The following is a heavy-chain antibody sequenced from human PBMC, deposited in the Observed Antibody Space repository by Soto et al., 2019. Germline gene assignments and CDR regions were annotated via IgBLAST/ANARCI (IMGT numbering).Heavy chain of an antibody. J-gene: IGHJ3*02. Sequence: PGGSLRLSCAASGFTFSSYAMSWVRPAPGKGLEWVSAISGSGGSTYYAYSVKGRFTISRDNSKNTLYLQMNSLRAEDTAVYYCAKYFSGSYDFWSGPPQGDAFDIWGQGTMVTVSS. D-gene: IGHD3-3*01. V-gene: IGHV3-23*01. CDR1: GFTFSSYA. CDR3: AKYFSGSYDFWSGPPQGDAFDI. CDR2: ISGSGGST.